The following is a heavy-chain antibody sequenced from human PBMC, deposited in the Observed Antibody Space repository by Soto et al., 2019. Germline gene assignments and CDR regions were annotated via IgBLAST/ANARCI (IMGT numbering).Heavy chain of an antibody. CDR2: IIPIFGTA. D-gene: IGHD3-22*01. Sequence: SVKVSCKASGGTFSSYAISWVRQAPGQGLEWMGGIIPIFGTANYAQKFQGRVTITADESTSTAYMELSSLRSEDTAVYYCARDSYYYDSSGYYFQHWCQGTLGTLST. J-gene: IGHJ1*01. V-gene: IGHV1-69*13. CDR3: ARDSYYYDSSGYYFQH. CDR1: GGTFSSYA.